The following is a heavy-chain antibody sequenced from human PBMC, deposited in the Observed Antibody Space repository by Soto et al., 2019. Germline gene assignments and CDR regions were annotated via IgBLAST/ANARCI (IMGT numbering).Heavy chain of an antibody. D-gene: IGHD1-26*01. V-gene: IGHV3-74*01. CDR3: ARVATGSYNWFDP. CDR2: INSDGSRI. J-gene: IGHJ5*02. CDR1: GFSFSTYW. Sequence: EVELVESGGGLVQPGGSLRLSCAASGFSFSTYWMHWVRQAPGKGLVWVSRINSDGSRINYGDSVKGRFTVSGDNAKNTVYLQMNSLRADDTAVYYCARVATGSYNWFDPWGQGTLVTVSS.